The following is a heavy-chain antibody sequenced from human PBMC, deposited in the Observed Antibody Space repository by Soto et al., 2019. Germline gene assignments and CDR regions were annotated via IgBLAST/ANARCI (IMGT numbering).Heavy chain of an antibody. V-gene: IGHV1-69*13. J-gene: IGHJ6*02. CDR1: GGSFRSYA. CDR3: ARRQQLVFSFVRYYYGMDV. D-gene: IGHD6-13*01. Sequence: GASVKLSCEASGGSFRSYAISWVRQAPGQGLEWMGGIIPIFGTANYAQKFQGRVTITADESTSTAYMELSSLRSEDTAVYYCARRQQLVFSFVRYYYGMDVWGQGTTVTVSS. CDR2: IIPIFGTA.